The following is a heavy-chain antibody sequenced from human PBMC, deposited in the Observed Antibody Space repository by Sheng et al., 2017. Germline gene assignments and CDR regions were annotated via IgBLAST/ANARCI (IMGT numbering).Heavy chain of an antibody. CDR3: AREQWELLDWFDP. J-gene: IGHJ5*02. Sequence: QVQLQESGPGLVKPSETLSLTCAVSGYSISSGYYWGWIRQPPGKGLEWIGSIYHSGSTYYNPSLKSRVTISVDTSKNQFSLKLSSVTAADTAVYYCAREQWELLDWFDPWGQGTLVTV. CDR1: GYSISSGYY. CDR2: IYHSGST. V-gene: IGHV4-38-2*02. D-gene: IGHD1-26*01.